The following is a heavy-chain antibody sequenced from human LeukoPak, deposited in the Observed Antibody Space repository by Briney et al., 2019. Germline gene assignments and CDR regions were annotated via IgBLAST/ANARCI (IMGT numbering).Heavy chain of an antibody. CDR2: INHSGST. Sequence: SETLSLTCAVYGGSFIGYYWSWMRQPPGKGLEWIGEINHSGSTNYNTSLKSRVTISVDTSKNQFSLKLSSVTAADTAVYYCARNAGTMVRGVIPYYFDYWGQGTLVTVSS. V-gene: IGHV4-34*01. CDR3: ARNAGTMVRGVIPYYFDY. D-gene: IGHD3-10*01. J-gene: IGHJ4*02. CDR1: GGSFIGYY.